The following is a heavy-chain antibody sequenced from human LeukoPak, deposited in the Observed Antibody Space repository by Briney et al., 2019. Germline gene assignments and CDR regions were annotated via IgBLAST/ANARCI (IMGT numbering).Heavy chain of an antibody. CDR3: VKDYSTIAAAANPLFDY. J-gene: IGHJ4*02. CDR1: GFTFSSYV. CDR2: ITGSGDTT. V-gene: IGHV3-23*01. Sequence: PGGSLRLSCAAAGFTFSSYVMSWVRQAPGKGLEWVSGITGSGDTTFYADSVKGRFTISRDNSKNTLYLQMHSLRAEDTAVYYCVKDYSTIAAAANPLFDYWGQGALVTVSS. D-gene: IGHD6-13*01.